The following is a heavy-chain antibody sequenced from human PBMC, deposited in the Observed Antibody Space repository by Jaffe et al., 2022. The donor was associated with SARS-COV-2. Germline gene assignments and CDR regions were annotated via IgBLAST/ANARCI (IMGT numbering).Heavy chain of an antibody. Sequence: QVQLVQSGAEVRKPGASVKLSCKTSGYTFTSYFMHWVRQAPGQGLEWMGVINPSAGSTIYAENLQGRVRMTRDRSTSTVYLELSSLKSEDTAMYYCARDPSLYRTDDAFDIWGQGTLVTVSS. CDR1: GYTFTSYF. CDR2: INPSAGST. D-gene: IGHD2-2*02. CDR3: ARDPSLYRTDDAFDI. J-gene: IGHJ3*02. V-gene: IGHV1-46*04.